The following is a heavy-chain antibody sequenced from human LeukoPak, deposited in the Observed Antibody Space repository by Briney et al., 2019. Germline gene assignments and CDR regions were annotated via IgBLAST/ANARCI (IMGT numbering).Heavy chain of an antibody. CDR3: ARGSI. CDR2: IYYSVST. CDR1: GGSISSSSYY. D-gene: IGHD6-6*01. V-gene: IGHV4-39*07. Sequence: SESLSLTCTVSGGSISSSSYYWGWIRQPPGKGLEWIGSIYYSVSTYYNPSLKSRVTISVDTSKNQFSLKLSSVTAAGTVVYYCARGSIWGQGTMVTVSS. J-gene: IGHJ3*02.